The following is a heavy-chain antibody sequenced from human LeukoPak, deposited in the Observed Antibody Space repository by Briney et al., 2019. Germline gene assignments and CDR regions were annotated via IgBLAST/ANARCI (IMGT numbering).Heavy chain of an antibody. CDR2: IYTGNST. D-gene: IGHD5-24*01. V-gene: IGHV3-53*01. CDR3: ATFDGYNSPQGGY. J-gene: IGHJ4*02. Sequence: HTGGSLRLSCAASGFTVSRKHMTWVRQAPGKGLEWVSVIYTGNSTYYADSVEGRFTISRDTSKNTLYLQMNSLRAEDTAVYHCATFDGYNSPQGGYWGQGTLVTVSS. CDR1: GFTVSRKH.